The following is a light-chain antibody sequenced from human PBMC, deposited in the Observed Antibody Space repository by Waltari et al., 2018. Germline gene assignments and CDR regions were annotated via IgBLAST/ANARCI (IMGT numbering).Light chain of an antibody. CDR1: AFPRQF. CDR2: NDT. Sequence: SYELTQPPSVSVSPGQTARIPCPGDAFPRQFAYWYQQKPGQDPVLWIYNDTERPSGIPERFSGSSSGTTVTLTIRGSQAEDEADYYCLSADSSGPYLYVFGTGTTVTVL. J-gene: IGLJ1*01. CDR3: LSADSSGPYLYV. V-gene: IGLV3-25*03.